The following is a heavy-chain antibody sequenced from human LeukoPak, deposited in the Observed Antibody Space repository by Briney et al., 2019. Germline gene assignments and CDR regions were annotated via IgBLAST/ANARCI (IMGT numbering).Heavy chain of an antibody. CDR1: GFTFSSYS. V-gene: IGHV3-21*01. CDR3: ARDCSSTSCYFI. D-gene: IGHD2-2*01. J-gene: IGHJ4*02. Sequence: GGSLRLSCAASGFTFSSYSMNWVRQAPGKGLEWVSSISSSSSYIYYADSVKGRFTISRDNAKNSLYLQMNSLRAEDTAVCYCARDCSSTSCYFIWGQGTLVTVSS. CDR2: ISSSSSYI.